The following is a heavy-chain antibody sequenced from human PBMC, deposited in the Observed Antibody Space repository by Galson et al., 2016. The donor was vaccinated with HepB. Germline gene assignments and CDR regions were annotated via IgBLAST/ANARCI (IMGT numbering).Heavy chain of an antibody. CDR2: IRSKTNNYAT. CDR1: GFTFSGSG. D-gene: IGHD2-8*02. J-gene: IGHJ6*04. V-gene: IGHV3-73*01. Sequence: SLRLSCAASGFTFSGSGIHWVRQASGKGLEWIGRIRSKTNNYATAYAASVIGRFTIWRDDSKNTAYLQMNGLRAEDTAVYYCAKAMLKYWSIPLSYNMDVWGKGTTVTVSS. CDR3: AKAMLKYWSIPLSYNMDV.